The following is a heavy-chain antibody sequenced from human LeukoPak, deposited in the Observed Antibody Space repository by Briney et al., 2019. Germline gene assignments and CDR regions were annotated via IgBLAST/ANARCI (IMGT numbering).Heavy chain of an antibody. J-gene: IGHJ5*02. D-gene: IGHD2-8*01. Sequence: PSETLSLTCSVSGDSISNSYWTWIRQPPGKGLEWIGYIDSRGGTNYSPSLESRLTMSLDASKNQFSLRLRSVTAADTAVYYCARDSVYATNWFDPWGQGTLVTVSS. CDR3: ARDSVYATNWFDP. CDR2: IDSRGGT. V-gene: IGHV4-59*01. CDR1: GDSISNSY.